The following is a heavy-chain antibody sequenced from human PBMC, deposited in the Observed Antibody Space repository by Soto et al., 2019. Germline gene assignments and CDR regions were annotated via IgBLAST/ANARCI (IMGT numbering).Heavy chain of an antibody. CDR2: IYYSGST. CDR1: GGSISSGGYY. V-gene: IGHV4-31*03. J-gene: IGHJ6*03. D-gene: IGHD2-2*01. CDR3: ARAVVPAAMYYYYMDV. Sequence: SETLSLTCTVSGGSISSGGYYWSWIRQHPGKGLEWIGYIYYSGSTYYNPSLKSRVTISVDTSKNQFSLKLSSVTAADTAVYYCARAVVPAAMYYYYMDVWGKGTTVTVSS.